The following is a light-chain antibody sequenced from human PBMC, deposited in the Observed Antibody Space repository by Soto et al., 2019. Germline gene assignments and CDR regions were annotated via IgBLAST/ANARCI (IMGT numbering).Light chain of an antibody. J-gene: IGKJ1*01. CDR3: QQYDSSPWT. CDR2: GAS. CDR1: QSVSNRY. Sequence: EIVLTQSPGTLSLSPGERATLSCRASQSVSNRYLAWYQQKPGQTPRLLISGASSRATGIPDRFSGSGSGTDFTLTISRLEPEDFAVYYCQQYDSSPWTFGQGTKVEIK. V-gene: IGKV3-20*01.